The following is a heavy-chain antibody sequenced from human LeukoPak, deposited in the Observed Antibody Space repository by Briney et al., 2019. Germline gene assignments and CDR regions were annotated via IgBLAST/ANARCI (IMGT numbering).Heavy chain of an antibody. CDR2: ISGSGGST. Sequence: PGGSLRLSCAASGFTFSSYAMSWVRQAPGKGLEWVSAISGSGGSTYYADSVKGQFTISRDNSKNTLYLQMNSLRAEDTAVYYCAKGPFYDILTGYLFDPWGQGTMVTVSS. V-gene: IGHV3-23*01. CDR3: AKGPFYDILTGYLFDP. CDR1: GFTFSSYA. J-gene: IGHJ5*02. D-gene: IGHD3-9*01.